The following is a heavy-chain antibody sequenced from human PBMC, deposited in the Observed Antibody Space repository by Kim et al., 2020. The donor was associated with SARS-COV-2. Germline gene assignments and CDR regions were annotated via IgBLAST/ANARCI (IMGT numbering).Heavy chain of an antibody. J-gene: IGHJ6*02. Sequence: SRVTISVDTSKNQYSLELSSVTAADTAVYYCAREVGGYAGEYYYYGMDVWGQGTTVTVSS. V-gene: IGHV4-31*02. D-gene: IGHD2-2*01. CDR3: AREVGGYAGEYYYYGMDV.